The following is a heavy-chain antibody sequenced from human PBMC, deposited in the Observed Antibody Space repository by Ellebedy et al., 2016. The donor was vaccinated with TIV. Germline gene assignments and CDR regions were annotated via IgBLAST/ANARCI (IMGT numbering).Heavy chain of an antibody. CDR3: AKVMTGYSYAPDDF. V-gene: IGHV3-23*01. D-gene: IGHD5-18*01. CDR2: VSYTGAAT. J-gene: IGHJ4*02. Sequence: GESLKISCTASGFIVSTNHMSWIRQAPGRGLEWVSTVSYTGAATYFADSVKGRFTISRDNSKNTLYLHMDSLRAADTAIYYCAKVMTGYSYAPDDFWGQGTLVTVSS. CDR1: GFIVSTNH.